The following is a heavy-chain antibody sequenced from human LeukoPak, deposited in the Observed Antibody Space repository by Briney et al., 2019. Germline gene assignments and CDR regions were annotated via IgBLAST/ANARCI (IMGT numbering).Heavy chain of an antibody. J-gene: IGHJ6*03. CDR2: INHSGST. Sequence: SETLSLTCAVYGGSFSGYYWSWIRQPPGKGLEWIGEINHSGSTNYNPSLKSRVTISVDTSKNQLSLKLSSVTAADTAVYYCARPTLAAVGPWWGYYYYYYMDVWGKGTTVTVSS. D-gene: IGHD6-13*01. V-gene: IGHV4-34*01. CDR3: ARPTLAAVGPWWGYYYYYYMDV. CDR1: GGSFSGYY.